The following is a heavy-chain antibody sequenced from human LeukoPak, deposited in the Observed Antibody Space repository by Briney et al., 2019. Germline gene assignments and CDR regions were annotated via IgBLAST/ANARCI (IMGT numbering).Heavy chain of an antibody. CDR2: TYNGNT. J-gene: IGHJ6*02. CDR1: GYTLTSFG. Sequence: APVMVSCKASGYTLTSFGITWVRQAPGQGLEWMGWTYNGNTNYAQKLQGRVAMTTDTSTSTAYMELRSLTSDDTAVYYCARRYYYGMDVWGQGTTVTVSS. CDR3: ARRYYYGMDV. V-gene: IGHV1-18*01.